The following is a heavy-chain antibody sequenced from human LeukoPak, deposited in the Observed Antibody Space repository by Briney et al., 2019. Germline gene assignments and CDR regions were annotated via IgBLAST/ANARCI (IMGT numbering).Heavy chain of an antibody. J-gene: IGHJ4*02. CDR3: ASEYEQFLDY. Sequence: SGGSLRLSWAAAGFAFSSYSMNWVRQAPGKGLEWVSSISIGSSFNYYADSVKGRFTIARDNVKPSLYLQMSSLRAEATAVYYCASEYEQFLDYWGQGALVTVSS. V-gene: IGHV3-21*01. CDR1: GFAFSSYS. CDR2: ISIGSSFN. D-gene: IGHD2-8*01.